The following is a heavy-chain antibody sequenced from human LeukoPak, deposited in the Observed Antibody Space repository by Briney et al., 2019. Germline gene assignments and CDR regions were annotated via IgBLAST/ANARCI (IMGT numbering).Heavy chain of an antibody. CDR2: INPNSGGT. D-gene: IGHD3-10*01. V-gene: IGHV1-2*06. Sequence: ASVKVSCKASGGTFSSYAISWVRQAPGQGLEWMGRINPNSGGTYYAQKFQGRVTMTRDTSISTAYMELSRLRSDDTAVYYCALITMVRGPPEIDYWGQGTLVTVSS. CDR1: GGTFSSYA. CDR3: ALITMVRGPPEIDY. J-gene: IGHJ4*02.